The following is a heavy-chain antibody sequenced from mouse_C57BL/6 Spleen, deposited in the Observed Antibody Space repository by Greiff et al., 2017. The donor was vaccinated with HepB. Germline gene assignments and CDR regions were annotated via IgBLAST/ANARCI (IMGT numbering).Heavy chain of an antibody. D-gene: IGHD3-2*02. V-gene: IGHV1-59*01. CDR2: IDPSDSYT. CDR1: GYTFTSYW. Sequence: QVQLQQPGAELVRPGTSVKLSCKASGYTFTSYWMHWVKQRPGQGLEWIGVIDPSDSYTNYNQKFKGKATLTVHTASSTAYMQLSSLTSEDSAVYDCAIEGTAQVTDYWGQGTTLTVSS. J-gene: IGHJ2*01. CDR3: AIEGTAQVTDY.